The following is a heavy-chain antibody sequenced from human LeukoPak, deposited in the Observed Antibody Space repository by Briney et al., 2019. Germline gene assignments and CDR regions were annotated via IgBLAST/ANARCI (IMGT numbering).Heavy chain of an antibody. CDR3: ARLRAMAGHRGGFDF. V-gene: IGHV4-39*01. CDR1: GDSISSSGYY. J-gene: IGHJ3*01. Sequence: SETLSLTCTVSGDSISSSGYYWGWIRQPPGTWLEWIGSFSYGGRTYYNPSLKSRVTISVDTSKNQFSLQLTSMTAADTAVYYCARLRAMAGHRGGFDFWGRGTMVTVSS. D-gene: IGHD6-19*01. CDR2: FSYGGRT.